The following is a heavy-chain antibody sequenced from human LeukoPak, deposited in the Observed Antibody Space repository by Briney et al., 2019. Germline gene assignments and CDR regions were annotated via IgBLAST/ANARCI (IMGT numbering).Heavy chain of an antibody. CDR3: ARGSGYSSSWQGNWFDP. CDR2: INHNGST. J-gene: IGHJ5*02. D-gene: IGHD6-13*01. CDR1: GGSFSGYY. Sequence: PSETLSLTCAVYGGSFSGYYWSWIRQPPGKGLEWIGEINHNGSTNYNPSLKSRVTISVDTSKNQFSLKLSSVTAADTAVYYCARGSGYSSSWQGNWFDPWGQGTLVTVSS. V-gene: IGHV4-34*01.